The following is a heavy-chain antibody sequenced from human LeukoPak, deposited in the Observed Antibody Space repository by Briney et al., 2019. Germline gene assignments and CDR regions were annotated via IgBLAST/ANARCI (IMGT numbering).Heavy chain of an antibody. CDR3: ARTFNSVVPAAIGNYYYYGMDV. CDR2: IYPGDSDT. V-gene: IGHV5-51*01. J-gene: IGHJ6*02. CDR1: GYSFTSYW. Sequence: RLGESLKISCKGSGYSFTSYWIGWVRQMPGKGLEWMGIIYPGDSDTRYSPSSQGQVTISADKSISTAYLQWSSLKASDTAMYYCARTFNSVVPAAIGNYYYYGMDVWGQGTTVTVSS. D-gene: IGHD2-2*02.